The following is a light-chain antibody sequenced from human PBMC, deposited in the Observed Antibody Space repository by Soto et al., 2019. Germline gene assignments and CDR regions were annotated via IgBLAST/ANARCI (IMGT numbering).Light chain of an antibody. J-gene: IGKJ1*01. CDR1: QSLQHNNGNTL. Sequence: VMTQSPLSLTVTPGEPASISCKSSQSLQHNNGNTLLDEYMQKPGQSPQLLIYLASRRAPGAPDRVSGSGSGTDFTLRISTVEADDAAIYYCMQALQTPRTFGQGTKLEI. V-gene: IGKV2-28*01. CDR3: MQALQTPRT. CDR2: LAS.